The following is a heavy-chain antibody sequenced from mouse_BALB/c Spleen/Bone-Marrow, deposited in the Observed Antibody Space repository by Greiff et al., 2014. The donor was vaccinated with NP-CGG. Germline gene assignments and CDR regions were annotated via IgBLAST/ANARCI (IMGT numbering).Heavy chain of an antibody. V-gene: IGHV1S81*02. J-gene: IGHJ2*01. Sequence: VQLQQSGAELLKPGTSVKLSCKASGYTFTRYWMHWVKQRPGQGPGWIGELNPSNGHTNYNGKFKNKATVTVDKSSSTAYMQLSSLTSEDSAVYYCARMITTRGFDYWGQGTTLTVSS. D-gene: IGHD2-4*01. CDR3: ARMITTRGFDY. CDR2: LNPSNGHT. CDR1: GYTFTRYW.